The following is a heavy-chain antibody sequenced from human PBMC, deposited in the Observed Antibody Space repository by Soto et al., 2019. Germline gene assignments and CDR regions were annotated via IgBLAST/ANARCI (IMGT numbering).Heavy chain of an antibody. CDR1: GGSISSGGYY. V-gene: IGHV4-31*03. D-gene: IGHD5-12*01. CDR3: ASGYDWNYYYGMDV. J-gene: IGHJ6*02. Sequence: SETLSLTCTVSGGSISSGGYYWSWIRQHPGKGLEWIGYIYYSGSTYYNPSLKSRVTISVDTSKNQFSLKLSSVTAADTAVYYCASGYDWNYYYGMDVWGQGTTVTV. CDR2: IYYSGST.